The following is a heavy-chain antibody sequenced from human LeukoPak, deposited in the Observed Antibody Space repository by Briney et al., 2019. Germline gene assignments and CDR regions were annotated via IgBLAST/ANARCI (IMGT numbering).Heavy chain of an antibody. D-gene: IGHD1-1*01. Sequence: PGGSLRLSCVASGCTFSSYSMNWVRQAPGKGLEWVSSISSSSSYKYYTDSVKGRFTISRDNAKNSLYLQMNSLRAEDTAVYYCARSAAGTYYWGQGTLVTVSS. CDR1: GCTFSSYS. J-gene: IGHJ4*02. CDR2: ISSSSSYK. V-gene: IGHV3-21*01. CDR3: ARSAAGTYY.